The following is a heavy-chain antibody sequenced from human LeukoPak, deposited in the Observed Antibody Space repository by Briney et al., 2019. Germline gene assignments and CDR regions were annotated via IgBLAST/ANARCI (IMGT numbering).Heavy chain of an antibody. Sequence: ASVKVSCKASGYSFINYGINWVRQAPGQGLEWMGWISTDNGNTDYAQNLQGRVTMTTDTSTSTAYMELRSLRSDDTAVYYCARGYSYGYGPLDYWGQGTLVTVSS. CDR3: ARGYSYGYGPLDY. CDR2: ISTDNGNT. D-gene: IGHD5-18*01. CDR1: GYSFINYG. V-gene: IGHV1-18*01. J-gene: IGHJ4*02.